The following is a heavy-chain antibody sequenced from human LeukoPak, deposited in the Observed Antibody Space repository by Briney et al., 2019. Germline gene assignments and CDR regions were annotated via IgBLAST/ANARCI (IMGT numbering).Heavy chain of an antibody. CDR2: IWFDGSNK. J-gene: IGHJ4*02. V-gene: IGHV3-33*01. CDR1: GFTFRSYG. Sequence: PGGSLRLSCAASGFTFRSYGMHWVRQAPGKGLEWVAGIWFDGSNKNYGDSVKDRFTISRDHAKNSLYLQMNSLRAEDTAVYYCARDSVTSGSYFYWGQGTLVTVSS. D-gene: IGHD1-26*01. CDR3: ARDSVTSGSYFY.